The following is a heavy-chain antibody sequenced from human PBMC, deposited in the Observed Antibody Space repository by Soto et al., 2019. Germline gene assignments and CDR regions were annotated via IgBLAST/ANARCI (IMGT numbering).Heavy chain of an antibody. CDR1: GFTFSTYW. J-gene: IGHJ6*02. V-gene: IGHV3-74*01. Sequence: PGGSLRLSCPASGFTFSTYWMHWVRQPPGKGLVWVSRINNDGSNTAYADSVKGRFTISRDNAQSTLYLQMNSLRAEDTAVYNWNRSYYYGMDVWGQGTTVTVSS. CDR3: NRSYYYGMDV. CDR2: INNDGSNT.